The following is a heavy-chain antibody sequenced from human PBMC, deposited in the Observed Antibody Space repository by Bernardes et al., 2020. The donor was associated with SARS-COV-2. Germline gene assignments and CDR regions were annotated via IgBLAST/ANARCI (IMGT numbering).Heavy chain of an antibody. Sequence: GGSLRLSCVASGLTVSISQMSWVRQAPGKGLEWVSVIYTDGSEFYADSVKGRFTISRDNSKNTLYLQMNRLRAEDTAVYFCVREKVQSEPPTRCDYWGQGTLVTVSS. D-gene: IGHD1-26*01. CDR2: IYTDGSE. CDR3: VREKVQSEPPTRCDY. J-gene: IGHJ4*02. CDR1: GLTVSISQ. V-gene: IGHV3-53*01.